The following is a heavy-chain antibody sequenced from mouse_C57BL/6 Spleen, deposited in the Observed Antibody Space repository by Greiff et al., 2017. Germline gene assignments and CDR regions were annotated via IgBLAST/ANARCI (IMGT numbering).Heavy chain of an antibody. V-gene: IGHV2-6*03. CDR3: ASSMVTTDYAMDY. Sequence: VQGVESGPGLVAPSQSLSITCTVSGFSLTSYGVHWVRQPPGKGLEWLVVIWSDGNTTYNSALKSRLSISKDNSKSQVFLKMNSLQTDDTAMYYCASSMVTTDYAMDYWGQGTSVTVSS. CDR2: IWSDGNT. D-gene: IGHD2-2*01. J-gene: IGHJ4*01. CDR1: GFSLTSYG.